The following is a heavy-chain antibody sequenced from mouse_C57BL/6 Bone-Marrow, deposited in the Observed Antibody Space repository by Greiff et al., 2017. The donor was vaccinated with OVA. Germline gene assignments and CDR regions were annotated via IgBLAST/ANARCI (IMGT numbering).Heavy chain of an antibody. Sequence: QVQLQQSGAELVKPGASVKLSCTASGFNIKDYYMHWVKQRPGHGLEWIGEILPGSGSTNYNEKFKGKATFTADTSSNTAYMQLSSLTTEDSAIYYCASVGELVGGYWYFDVWGTGTTVTVSS. V-gene: IGHV1-9*01. J-gene: IGHJ1*03. D-gene: IGHD1-3*01. CDR3: ASVGELVGGYWYFDV. CDR2: ILPGSGST. CDR1: GFNIKDYY.